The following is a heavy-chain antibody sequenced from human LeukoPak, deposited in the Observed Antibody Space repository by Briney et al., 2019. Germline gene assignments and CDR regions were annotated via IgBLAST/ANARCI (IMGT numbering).Heavy chain of an antibody. CDR1: GYTFTGYY. V-gene: IGHV1-2*06. J-gene: IGHJ4*02. Sequence: GASVKVSCKASGYTFTGYYMHWMRQAPGQGLEWMGRINPNSGGTNYAQKFQGRVTMTRDTSISTAYMELSRLRSDDTAVYYCARFGAVAGTHVLDYWGQGTLVTVSS. CDR2: INPNSGGT. D-gene: IGHD6-19*01. CDR3: ARFGAVAGTHVLDY.